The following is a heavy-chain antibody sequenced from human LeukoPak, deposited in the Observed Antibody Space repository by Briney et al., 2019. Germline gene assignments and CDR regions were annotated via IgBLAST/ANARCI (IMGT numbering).Heavy chain of an antibody. D-gene: IGHD3-22*01. CDR1: LYTFTSYG. Sequence: ASVNVSRKPSLYTFTSYGIGWVRQAPGQGLEWMGWISVYNGNTNYAQKLQGRVTMTTDTSTSTAYMELRSLRSDDTAVYYCARAPYDSSGYHDFWGQGTLVTVSS. J-gene: IGHJ4*02. CDR2: ISVYNGNT. CDR3: ARAPYDSSGYHDF. V-gene: IGHV1-18*01.